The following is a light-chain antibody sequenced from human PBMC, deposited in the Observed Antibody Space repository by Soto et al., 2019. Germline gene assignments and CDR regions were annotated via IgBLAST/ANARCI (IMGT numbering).Light chain of an antibody. V-gene: IGKV1-5*03. CDR2: KAS. J-gene: IGKJ1*01. CDR1: QTISSW. CDR3: QHYNSYSEA. Sequence: DIQMTQSPSPLSGSVGDRVTITCLASQTISSWLAWYQQKPGKAPKLLIYKASTLKSGVPSRFSGSGSGTEFTLTISSLQPDDVATYYCQHYNSYSEALGQGTKVDIK.